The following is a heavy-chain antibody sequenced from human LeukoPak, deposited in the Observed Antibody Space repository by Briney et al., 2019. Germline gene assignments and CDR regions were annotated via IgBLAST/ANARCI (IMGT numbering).Heavy chain of an antibody. V-gene: IGHV4-31*03. CDR1: GGSISSGGYS. J-gene: IGHJ3*02. Sequence: SETLSLTCTVSGGSISSGGYSWSWIRQHPGKGLEWIGYIYYSGSTYYNPSLKSRVTISVDTSKNQFSLKLSSVTAADTAVYYCARDSGRYCSSTSCHPDAFDIWGQGTMVTVSS. D-gene: IGHD2-2*01. CDR2: IYYSGST. CDR3: ARDSGRYCSSTSCHPDAFDI.